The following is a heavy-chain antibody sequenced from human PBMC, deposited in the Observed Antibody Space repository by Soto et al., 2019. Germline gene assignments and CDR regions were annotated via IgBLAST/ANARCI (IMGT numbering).Heavy chain of an antibody. V-gene: IGHV3-48*02. CDR2: ISSISSTI. CDR3: ARERAVGIAVALNWFDP. CDR1: GFTSSSYS. Sequence: EVQLVESGGGLVQPGGSLRLSCAASGFTSSSYSMNWVRQAAGKGLEWVSYISSISSTIYYSDSVKGRFTISRDNAKNSLYLQMNSLRDEDTAVYYCARERAVGIAVALNWFDPWGQGTLVTVSS. J-gene: IGHJ5*02. D-gene: IGHD6-19*01.